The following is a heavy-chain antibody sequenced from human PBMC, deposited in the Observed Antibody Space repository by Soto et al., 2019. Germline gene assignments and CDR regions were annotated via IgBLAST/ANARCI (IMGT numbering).Heavy chain of an antibody. CDR3: ARECFDSSGYRYFFDY. D-gene: IGHD3-22*01. V-gene: IGHV4-31*03. Sequence: SETLSLTCTVSGGSISSSSSYWGWIRQPPGKGLEWIGNIHYSGSTHYDPSLESRVTVSVDTSKTQFFLKLSSVTAADTAVYYCARECFDSSGYRYFFDYWGQGTLVTVSS. J-gene: IGHJ4*02. CDR2: IHYSGST. CDR1: GGSISSSSSY.